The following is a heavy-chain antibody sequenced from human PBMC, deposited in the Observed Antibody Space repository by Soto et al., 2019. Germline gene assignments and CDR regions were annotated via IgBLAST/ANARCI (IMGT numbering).Heavy chain of an antibody. D-gene: IGHD1-20*01. V-gene: IGHV3-9*01. CDR1: GFTFDDYA. Sequence: AGGSLRLSCAASGFTFDDYAMHWVRQAPGKGLEWVSGISWNSGSIGYADSVKGRFTISGDNAKNSLYLQMNSLRAEDTALYYCAKDRYSLSKLYGMDVWGQGTTVTVSS. CDR3: AKDRYSLSKLYGMDV. CDR2: ISWNSGSI. J-gene: IGHJ6*02.